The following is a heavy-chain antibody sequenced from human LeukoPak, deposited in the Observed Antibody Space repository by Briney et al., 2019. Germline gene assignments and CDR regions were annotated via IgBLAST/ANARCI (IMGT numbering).Heavy chain of an antibody. V-gene: IGHV3-23*01. CDR3: ATSSCGGDCYSGFDY. Sequence: GGSLRLSCAASGFTFSSYWMHWVRQAPGKGLEWVSSISGSGRSTYYADSVKGRFTISRDKSKSTLYLQMNSLRAEDTAVYYCATSSCGGDCYSGFDYWGQGTLVTVSS. CDR2: ISGSGRST. J-gene: IGHJ4*02. D-gene: IGHD2-21*02. CDR1: GFTFSSYW.